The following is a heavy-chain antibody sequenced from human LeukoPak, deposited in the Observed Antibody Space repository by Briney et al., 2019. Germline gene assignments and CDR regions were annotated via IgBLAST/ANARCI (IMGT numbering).Heavy chain of an antibody. V-gene: IGHV4-59*13. D-gene: IGHD4/OR15-4a*01. J-gene: IGHJ4*02. Sequence: SETLSLTCTVSGGSISSYFWSWIRQAPGKGLEWIGYIYDSGSTSYSPSLKSRVTMSLDSSKRQFSLKLSSVTAADTAVYYCARLLRCAKYYFDYWGQGTLVTVSS. CDR1: GGSISSYF. CDR2: IYDSGST. CDR3: ARLLRCAKYYFDY.